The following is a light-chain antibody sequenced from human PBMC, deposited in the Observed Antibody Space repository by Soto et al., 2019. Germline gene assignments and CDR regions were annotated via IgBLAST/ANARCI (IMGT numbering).Light chain of an antibody. CDR3: QQYHNLWS. J-gene: IGKJ1*01. V-gene: IGKV3-15*01. CDR2: RAS. CDR1: QNIYSN. Sequence: EIVLTQSPGTLSLSPGERATLSCWASQNIYSNLGWYQQRPGQAPRLIIYRASARPTGIPARFSGSGSGTEFTLTISSLQSEDFATYYCQQYHNLWSFGRGTKVDIK.